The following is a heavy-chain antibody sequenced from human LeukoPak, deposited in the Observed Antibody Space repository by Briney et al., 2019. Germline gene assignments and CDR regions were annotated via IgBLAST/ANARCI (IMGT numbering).Heavy chain of an antibody. CDR2: ISYDGSNK. J-gene: IGHJ4*02. Sequence: GGSLRLYCAASGFTFSSYGMHWVRQAPGKGLEWVAVISYDGSNKYYADSVKGRFTISRDNSKNTLYLQMNSLRAEDTAVYYCAKGETGYCSGGSCYTEYWGQGTLVTVSS. CDR3: AKGETGYCSGGSCYTEY. D-gene: IGHD2-15*01. V-gene: IGHV3-30*18. CDR1: GFTFSSYG.